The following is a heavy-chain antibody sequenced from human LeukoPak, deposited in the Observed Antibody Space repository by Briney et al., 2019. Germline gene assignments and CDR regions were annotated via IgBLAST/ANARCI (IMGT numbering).Heavy chain of an antibody. CDR3: ARGRTSRLDY. Sequence: SETLSFTCAVYGGSFSGYYWSWIRQPPGKGLEWIGEINHSGSTNYNPSLKSRVTISVDTSKNQFSLKLSSVTAADTAVYYCARGRTSRLDYWGQGTLVTVSS. CDR2: INHSGST. V-gene: IGHV4-34*01. J-gene: IGHJ4*02. CDR1: GGSFSGYY. D-gene: IGHD1-14*01.